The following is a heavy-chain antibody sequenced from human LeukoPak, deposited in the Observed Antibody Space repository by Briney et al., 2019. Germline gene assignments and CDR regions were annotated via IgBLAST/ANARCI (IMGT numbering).Heavy chain of an antibody. CDR2: FYYSGST. J-gene: IGHJ4*02. Sequence: SETLSLTCTVPGGSISSSYYWGWLRQPPGKGLEWIGSFYYSGSTYYNPSLQSRVTISVDTSKNQFSLKLTSVTAADTAVYYCARSLLAFDYWGQGTLVTVSS. CDR3: ARSLLAFDY. D-gene: IGHD2-15*01. CDR1: GGSISSSYY. V-gene: IGHV4-39*01.